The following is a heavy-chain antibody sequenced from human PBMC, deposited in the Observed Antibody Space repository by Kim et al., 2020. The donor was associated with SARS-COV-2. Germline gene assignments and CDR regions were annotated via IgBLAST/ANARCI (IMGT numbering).Heavy chain of an antibody. CDR1: GFTFNIYA. Sequence: GGSLRLSCGASGFTFNIYAISWVRQAPGKGPEWISTIGGSGINTYYADSVKGRLTIARDNSKNTLYLQMNSLRADDTAVYYWASPGYSSGWSYAEYFQR. D-gene: IGHD6-19*01. CDR3: ASPGYSSGWSYAEYFQR. J-gene: IGHJ1*01. V-gene: IGHV3-23*01. CDR2: IGGSGINT.